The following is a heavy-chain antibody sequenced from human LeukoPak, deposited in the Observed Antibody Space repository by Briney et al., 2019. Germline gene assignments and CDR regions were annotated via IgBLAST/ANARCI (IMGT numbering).Heavy chain of an antibody. V-gene: IGHV3-23*01. D-gene: IGHD6-19*01. CDR2: ISGSGGST. Sequence: GGSLRLSCAASGFTFSSYAMSWVRQAPGKGLEWVSAISGSGGSTYYADSVKGRFTISRDNSKNTLYLQMNSLRAEDTAVYYCARDLVAVAGTVPWFDPWGQGTLVTVSS. CDR3: ARDLVAVAGTVPWFDP. CDR1: GFTFSSYA. J-gene: IGHJ5*02.